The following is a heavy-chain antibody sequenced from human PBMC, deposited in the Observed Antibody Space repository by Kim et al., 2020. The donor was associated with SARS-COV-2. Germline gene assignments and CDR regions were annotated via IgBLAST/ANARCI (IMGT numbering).Heavy chain of an antibody. D-gene: IGHD5-12*01. CDR1: GVSFSPSGIC. CDR2: TDWNDDK. V-gene: IGHV2-70*01. CDR3: ARGGYSGYDSPDYFDY. J-gene: IGHJ4*02. Sequence: SGPTLVRPTQPLTLTCTFSGVSFSPSGICVSWIRQPPGKALEWLALTDWNDDKYYSTSLKTRLTISKDTSKNQVVLIMTNMDPVDTATYYCARGGYSGYDSPDYFDYWGQGTLVTVSS.